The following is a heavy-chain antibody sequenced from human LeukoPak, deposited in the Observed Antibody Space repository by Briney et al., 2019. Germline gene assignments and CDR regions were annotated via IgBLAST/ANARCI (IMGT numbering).Heavy chain of an antibody. D-gene: IGHD5-12*01. V-gene: IGHV3-53*01. J-gene: IGHJ4*01. CDR1: GFTVSGTY. CDR2: LYSGGTT. Sequence: QPGGSLRLSCAASGFTVSGTYMNWVRQAPGKGLEWVSVLYSGGTTFYADSVRGRFTISRDNSKNTLYLQMNSLRAEDTAVYYCARDYSGYGDYDWGQGTLVTVSS. CDR3: ARDYSGYGDYD.